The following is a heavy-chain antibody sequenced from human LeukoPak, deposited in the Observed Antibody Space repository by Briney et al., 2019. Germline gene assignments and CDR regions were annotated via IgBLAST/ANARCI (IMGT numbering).Heavy chain of an antibody. D-gene: IGHD3-16*01. CDR2: IYYSGST. CDR1: GGSISSSSYY. Sequence: SETLSLTCTVSGGSISSSSYYWGWIRQPPGKGLEWIGSIYYSGSTYYNPSLKSRVTISVDTSRNQFSLKLSSVTAADTAVYYCARLDPGGFDYWGQGTLVTVSS. CDR3: ARLDPGGFDY. V-gene: IGHV4-39*01. J-gene: IGHJ4*02.